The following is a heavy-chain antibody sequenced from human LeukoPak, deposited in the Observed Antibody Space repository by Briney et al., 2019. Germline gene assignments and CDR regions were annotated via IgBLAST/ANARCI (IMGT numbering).Heavy chain of an antibody. CDR1: GFTFDDYA. CDR3: AKDSGYYYGSGSYYDY. Sequence: GGSLRLSCAASGFTFDDYAMHWVRQAPGKGLEWVPGISWNSGSIGYADSVKGRFTISRDNAKNSLYLQMNSLRAEDTALYYCAKDSGYYYGSGSYYDYWGQGTLVTVSS. J-gene: IGHJ4*02. V-gene: IGHV3-9*01. D-gene: IGHD3-10*01. CDR2: ISWNSGSI.